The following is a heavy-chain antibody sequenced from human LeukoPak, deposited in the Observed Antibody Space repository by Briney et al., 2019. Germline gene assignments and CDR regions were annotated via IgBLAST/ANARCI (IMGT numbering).Heavy chain of an antibody. V-gene: IGHV4-38-2*02. CDR1: GYSISSGYY. J-gene: IGHJ4*02. Sequence: PSETLSLTCTVSGYSISSGYYWGWIRQPPGKGLEWIGSIYHSGSTYYNPSLKSRVTISVDTSKNQFSLKLSSVTAADTAVYYCARVRQYYFDYWGQGTLVTVSS. CDR2: IYHSGST. CDR3: ARVRQYYFDY.